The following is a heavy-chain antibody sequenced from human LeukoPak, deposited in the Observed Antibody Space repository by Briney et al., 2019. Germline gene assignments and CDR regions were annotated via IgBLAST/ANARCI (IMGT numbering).Heavy chain of an antibody. D-gene: IGHD1-26*01. V-gene: IGHV1-69*15. J-gene: IGHJ5*02. Sequence: VASVKVSCKTSGGTFTSYAITWVRQAPGQGLEWMGKIIPISGTTNYAQKFQGRVTITADESTSTAYMELSSLRSEDTALYYRARKLRLGGNWFDPWGQGTLVTVSS. CDR2: IIPISGTT. CDR3: ARKLRLGGNWFDP. CDR1: GGTFTSYA.